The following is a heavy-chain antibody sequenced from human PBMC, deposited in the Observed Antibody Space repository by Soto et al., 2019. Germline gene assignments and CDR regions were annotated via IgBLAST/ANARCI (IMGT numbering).Heavy chain of an antibody. CDR3: ARDRSGAADF. CDR1: GDSMSTYY. CDR2: ISATGTT. Sequence: PSETLSLTCTVSGDSMSTYYWNWIRQSAEKGLEWIGRISATGTTTYIPSLKSRITLSVDTSKNEFSLNLKFVTAADTAVYFCARDRSGAADFWGPGTLVTVSS. V-gene: IGHV4-4*07. J-gene: IGHJ3*01. D-gene: IGHD7-27*01.